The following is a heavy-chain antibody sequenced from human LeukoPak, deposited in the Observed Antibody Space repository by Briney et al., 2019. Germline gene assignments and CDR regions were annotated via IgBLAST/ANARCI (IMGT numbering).Heavy chain of an antibody. CDR1: GFTVSSDH. Sequence: PGGSLRLSCAASGFTVSSDHMNWVRQAPGKGLEWVSVLYSGGSTYYADSVKGRFTISRHDSQNTLYLQMNSLRADDTAVYYCVYFDAIMAAADYWGQGTLVTVSS. V-gene: IGHV3-53*04. J-gene: IGHJ4*02. CDR2: LYSGGST. D-gene: IGHD3-22*01. CDR3: VYFDAIMAAADY.